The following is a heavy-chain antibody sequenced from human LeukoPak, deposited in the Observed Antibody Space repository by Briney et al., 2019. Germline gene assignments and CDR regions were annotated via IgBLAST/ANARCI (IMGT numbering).Heavy chain of an antibody. CDR1: GFTFSSYE. CDR3: ARDQARARIDY. V-gene: IGHV3-21*05. J-gene: IGHJ4*02. Sequence: GGSLRLSCAASGFTFSSYEMNWVRQAPGKGLEWVSYISSSSSYIYYADSVKGRFTISRDNAKNSLYLQMNSLRAEDTAVYYCARDQARARIDYWGQGTLVTVSS. D-gene: IGHD6-6*01. CDR2: ISSSSSYI.